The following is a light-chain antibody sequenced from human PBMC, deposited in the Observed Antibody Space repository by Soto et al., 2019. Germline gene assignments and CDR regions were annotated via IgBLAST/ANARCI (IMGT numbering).Light chain of an antibody. Sequence: TQSPCTLSLSPGERATLTCRASQSISSSYLAWYQQNAGQAPRLLIYGASTRATGIPARFSGSGSGTEFTLTISSLQSEDFAVYYCQQYNNWPLSFGQGTKVDI. V-gene: IGKV3D-15*01. CDR1: QSISSS. CDR3: QQYNNWPLS. J-gene: IGKJ1*01. CDR2: GAS.